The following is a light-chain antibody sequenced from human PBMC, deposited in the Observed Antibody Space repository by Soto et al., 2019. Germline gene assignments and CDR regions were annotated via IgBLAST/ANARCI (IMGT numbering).Light chain of an antibody. CDR2: AAS. Sequence: DIQMTQSTSSLSASVGDRVTITCRASQSISSYLNWYQQKPGKAPKLLIYAASSLQSGVPSRFSGSGSGTDFTLTISSLQPEDFATYSCQQSYNSPQTFGQGTKVDIK. V-gene: IGKV1-39*01. CDR3: QQSYNSPQT. J-gene: IGKJ1*01. CDR1: QSISSY.